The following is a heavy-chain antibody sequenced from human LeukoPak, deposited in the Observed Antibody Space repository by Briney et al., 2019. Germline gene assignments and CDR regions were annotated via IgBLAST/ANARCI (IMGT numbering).Heavy chain of an antibody. CDR3: ARWSSGASGYYYGMDV. CDR2: INAGNGNT. Sequence: ASVKVSCKASGYTFTSYAMHWVRQAPGQRLEWMGWINAGNGNTKYAQKFQGRVTITRDTSASTAYMELSSLRSEDTAVYYCARWSSGASGYYYGMDVWGQGTTVTVSS. D-gene: IGHD6-19*01. V-gene: IGHV1-3*01. CDR1: GYTFTSYA. J-gene: IGHJ6*02.